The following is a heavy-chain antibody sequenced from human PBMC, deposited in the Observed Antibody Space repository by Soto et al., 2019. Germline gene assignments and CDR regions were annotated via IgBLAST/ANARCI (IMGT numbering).Heavy chain of an antibody. CDR2: IDVLDGA. CDR3: SDWRAGGPVNLDH. V-gene: IGHV3-23*01. Sequence: EVQILESGGDLVQPGGSLRLSCVVSGLSLNNYAIAWVRHAPGKGLECVSTIDVLDGAWYSDSVRGRLAISRDVSRDTVYLQMSSLRVEDTAIYFCSDWRAGGPVNLDHWGPGTRVTVSS. J-gene: IGHJ4*02. CDR1: GLSLNNYA. D-gene: IGHD2-15*01.